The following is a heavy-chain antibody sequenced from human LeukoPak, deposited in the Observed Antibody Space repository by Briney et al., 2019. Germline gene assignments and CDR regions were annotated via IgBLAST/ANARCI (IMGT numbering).Heavy chain of an antibody. V-gene: IGHV3-43*01. CDR2: ISWDGGST. CDR3: AKANQHDILTGYTSGGTYYYYGMDV. J-gene: IGHJ6*02. D-gene: IGHD3-9*01. Sequence: PGGSLRLSCAASGFTFDDYTMHWVRQAPGKGLEWVSLISWDGGSTYYADSVKGRFTISRGNSKNSLYLQMNSLRTEDTALYYCAKANQHDILTGYTSGGTYYYYGMDVWGQGTTVTVSS. CDR1: GFTFDDYT.